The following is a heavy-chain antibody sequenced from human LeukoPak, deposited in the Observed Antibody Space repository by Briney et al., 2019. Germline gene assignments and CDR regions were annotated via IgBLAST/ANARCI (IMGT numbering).Heavy chain of an antibody. CDR3: ARDAQHYCSSTSCYGPRSGADYYYYYMDV. CDR1: GYTFRQYS. CDR2: VSPSHTTR. V-gene: IGHV1-18*01. J-gene: IGHJ6*03. D-gene: IGHD2-2*01. Sequence: ASVKVSCKASGYTFRQYSISWVRQAPGKGLEWMGWVSPSHTTRVYAQQFQGRVTMTADTNTNTVSMELRSLRSDDTAVYYCARDAQHYCSSTSCYGPRSGADYYYYYMDVWGKGTTVTVSS.